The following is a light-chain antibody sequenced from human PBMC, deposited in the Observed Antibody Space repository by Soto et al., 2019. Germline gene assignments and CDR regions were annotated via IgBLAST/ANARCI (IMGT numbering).Light chain of an antibody. CDR1: SSDVGGYNY. V-gene: IGLV2-14*01. Sequence: QCALTQPASVSGSPGQSITISCTGTSSDVGGYNYVSWYQQHPGKAPKFMIYDVSNRPSGVSNRFSGSKSGNTASLTISGLQAEDEADYYCCSYTTSNTRQIVFGTGTEVTVL. J-gene: IGLJ1*01. CDR2: DVS. CDR3: CSYTTSNTRQIV.